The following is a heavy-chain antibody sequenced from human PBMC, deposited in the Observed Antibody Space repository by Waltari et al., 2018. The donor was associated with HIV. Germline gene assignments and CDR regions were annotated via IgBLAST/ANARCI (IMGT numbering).Heavy chain of an antibody. CDR1: GFTFDDYG. J-gene: IGHJ4*02. D-gene: IGHD2-15*01. CDR2: INWKCGSI. CDR3: AREGSGGSWGEFAY. V-gene: IGHV3-20*04. Sequence: EVQLVESGGGVVRPGGSLRLSCEASGFTFDDYGMSWVRQGPGKGLEWVWGINWKCGSIGYAASVKGRFTISRDIAKNSLYLQMNSLRVEDTALYFCAREGSGGSWGEFAYWGQGSLVTVSS.